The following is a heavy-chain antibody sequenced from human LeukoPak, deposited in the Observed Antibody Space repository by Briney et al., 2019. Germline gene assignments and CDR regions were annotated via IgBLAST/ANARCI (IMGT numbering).Heavy chain of an antibody. Sequence: ASVKVSCKASGYTFTSYGIIWVRQAPGQGLEWMGWISAYNGNTNYAQKLQGRVTMTTDTSTSTAYMELRSLRSDDTAVYYCAREGGFSLSSGWFFDYWGQGTLVTVSS. CDR1: GYTFTSYG. CDR3: AREGGFSLSSGWFFDY. J-gene: IGHJ4*02. D-gene: IGHD6-19*01. V-gene: IGHV1-18*01. CDR2: ISAYNGNT.